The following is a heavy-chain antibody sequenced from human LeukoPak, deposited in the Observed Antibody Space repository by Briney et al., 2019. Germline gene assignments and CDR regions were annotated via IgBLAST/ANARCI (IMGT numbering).Heavy chain of an antibody. CDR2: IWYDGNNK. D-gene: IGHD6-6*01. CDR3: ARRGKEYSSSWAFDC. V-gene: IGHV3-33*01. J-gene: IGHJ4*02. CDR1: GFRFSTYG. Sequence: GRSLRLSCAASGFRFSTYGMHWVRQAPGKGLEWVAVIWYDGNNKYYRDSVKGRFTISRDNSKNTLYLQMNSLRGEDTAVYYCARRGKEYSSSWAFDCWGQGTLVTVSS.